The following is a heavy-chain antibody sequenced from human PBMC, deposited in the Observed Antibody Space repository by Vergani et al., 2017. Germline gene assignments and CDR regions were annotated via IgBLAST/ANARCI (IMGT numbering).Heavy chain of an antibody. J-gene: IGHJ3*01. Sequence: QVQLVQSGAEVKKPGSSVKVSCKASGATFRSNTISWVRQVPGQGLEWMGRIIPYTGHTIYAQKFQDRVTMTADTSTNTAYMELRSLRSDDTAVYFCARVAPSNSEVTPTAFDVWGQGTMVTVSS. CDR1: GATFRSNT. CDR2: IIPYTGHT. V-gene: IGHV1-69*02. D-gene: IGHD1-1*01. CDR3: ARVAPSNSEVTPTAFDV.